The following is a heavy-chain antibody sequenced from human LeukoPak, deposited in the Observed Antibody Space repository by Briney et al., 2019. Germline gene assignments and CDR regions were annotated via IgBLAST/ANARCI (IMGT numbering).Heavy chain of an antibody. Sequence: GGSLRLSCAASGFTFDDYGMSWVRQAPGKGLEWVSGINWNGGSTGYADSVKGRFTISRDNAKNSLYLQMNSLRAEDTALYYCARGENFLSGTYQRAFDNWGQGTLVTVSS. CDR1: GFTFDDYG. CDR3: ARGENFLSGTYQRAFDN. J-gene: IGHJ4*02. V-gene: IGHV3-20*04. CDR2: INWNGGST. D-gene: IGHD1-26*01.